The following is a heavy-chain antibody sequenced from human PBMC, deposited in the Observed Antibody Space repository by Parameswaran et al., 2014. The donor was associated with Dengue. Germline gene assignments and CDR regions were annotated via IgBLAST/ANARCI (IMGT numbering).Heavy chain of an antibody. Sequence: SCAASGFTFSNAWMSWVRQAPGKGLEWVGRIKSKTDGGTTDYAAPVKGRFTISRDDSKNTLYLQMNSLKTEDTAVYYCTTDKTGTTTTFYGMDVWGQGTTVTVSS. V-gene: IGHV3-15*01. CDR1: GFTFSNAW. J-gene: IGHJ6*02. CDR2: IKSKTDGGTT. CDR3: TTDKTGTTTTFYGMDV. D-gene: IGHD1-1*01.